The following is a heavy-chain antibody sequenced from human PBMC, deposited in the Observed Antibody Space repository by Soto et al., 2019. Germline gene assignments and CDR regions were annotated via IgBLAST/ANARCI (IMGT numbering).Heavy chain of an antibody. D-gene: IGHD2-2*03. J-gene: IGHJ4*02. CDR1: GITFSTYA. V-gene: IGHV1-3*01. CDR3: ARGVGFLLDY. Sequence: ASVKVSCKASGITFSTYAIHWVRQAPGQRLEWMGWINAGNGNTRYSQKLQGRVTIIKDTSANTAYMELNSLRYEDTALYYCARGVGFLLDYWGQGARVSVSS. CDR2: INAGNGNT.